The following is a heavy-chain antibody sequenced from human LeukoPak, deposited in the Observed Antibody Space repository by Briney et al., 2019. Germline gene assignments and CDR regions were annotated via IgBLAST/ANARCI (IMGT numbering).Heavy chain of an antibody. J-gene: IGHJ4*02. Sequence: ASVKVSCKASGYTFTSYDINWGRQAPGQGLGWMGWMNPNSSNTGYAQKFQGRVTMTRNTSISTAYMELSRLRSEDTAVYYCARVYGGNYGGFDYWGQGTLVTVSS. CDR3: ARVYGGNYGGFDY. CDR1: GYTFTSYD. V-gene: IGHV1-8*01. D-gene: IGHD4-23*01. CDR2: MNPNSSNT.